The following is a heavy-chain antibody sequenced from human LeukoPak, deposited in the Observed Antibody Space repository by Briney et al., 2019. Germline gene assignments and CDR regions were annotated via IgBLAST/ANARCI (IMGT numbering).Heavy chain of an antibody. CDR2: IYPSGSKT. CDR1: GYTFTIYY. D-gene: IGHD3-22*01. V-gene: IGHV1-46*04. J-gene: IGHJ4*02. Sequence: ASVTLSCKASGYTFTIYYMHWVRQAPGQGLEWMGIIYPSGSKTIYGHTLQGRVTITRDTSTSKVYMELSSLRSEDTAVYYCASDTPQYYSDSSGYYPTYYFDYWGQGPLVTVTS. CDR3: ASDTPQYYSDSSGYYPTYYFDY.